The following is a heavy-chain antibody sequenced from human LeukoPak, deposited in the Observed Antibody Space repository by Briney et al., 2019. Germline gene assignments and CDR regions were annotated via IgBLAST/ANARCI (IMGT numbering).Heavy chain of an antibody. J-gene: IGHJ4*02. D-gene: IGHD1-7*01. CDR1: GGSISSSSYY. CDR3: ARQIREGTDRPLDY. V-gene: IGHV4-39*01. Sequence: SETLSLTCTVSGGSISSSSYYWGWIRQPPGKGLEWIGSIYYSGSTNYNPSLKSRVTISVDTSKNQFSLKLSSVTAADTAVYYCARQIREGTDRPLDYWGQGTLVTVSS. CDR2: IYYSGST.